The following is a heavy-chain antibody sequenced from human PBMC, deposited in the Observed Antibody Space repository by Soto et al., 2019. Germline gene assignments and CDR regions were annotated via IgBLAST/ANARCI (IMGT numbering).Heavy chain of an antibody. J-gene: IGHJ5*02. V-gene: IGHV3-48*02. CDR2: ITSSSSTL. Sequence: CGSLRLSCAACGFSVSSYSMGWVRQAPGKGLEWVSYITSSSSTLYYADSVEGRFTISRDNAKNSLYLQMNSLRDEDTAVYYCARVYYYDSSALFDPWGQGTLVTVSS. D-gene: IGHD3-22*01. CDR3: ARVYYYDSSALFDP. CDR1: GFSVSSYS.